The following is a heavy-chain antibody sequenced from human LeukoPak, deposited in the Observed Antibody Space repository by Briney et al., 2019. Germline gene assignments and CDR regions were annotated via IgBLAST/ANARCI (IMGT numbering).Heavy chain of an antibody. V-gene: IGHV1-46*01. J-gene: IGHJ4*02. CDR3: AREASGGYFDY. CDR2: INPTGTGT. Sequence: ASVKVSCKASGYTFTNYYMHWVRQAPGQGLEWMGLINPTGTGTNYAQKFRGRVTMTRDTSTSTVYMDLNSLRSEDTAVYYCAREASGGYFDYWGQGTLVTVSS. D-gene: IGHD4-23*01. CDR1: GYTFTNYY.